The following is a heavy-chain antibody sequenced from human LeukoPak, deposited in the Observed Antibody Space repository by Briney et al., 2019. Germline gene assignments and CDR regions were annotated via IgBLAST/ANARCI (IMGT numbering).Heavy chain of an antibody. Sequence: GSLRLSCAASGFTFSSYDMHWVRQATGKSLEWVSAIGTAGDTYYPGSVKGRFTISRENAKNSLYLQMNSLRAGDTAVYYCARGAVALAFDIWGQGTMVTVSS. D-gene: IGHD6-19*01. CDR1: GFTFSSYD. CDR2: IGTAGDT. V-gene: IGHV3-13*04. J-gene: IGHJ3*02. CDR3: ARGAVALAFDI.